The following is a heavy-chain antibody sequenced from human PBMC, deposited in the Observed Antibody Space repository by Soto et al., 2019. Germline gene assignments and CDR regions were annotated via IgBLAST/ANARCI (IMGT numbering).Heavy chain of an antibody. CDR1: GGTFGSYA. CDR2: IIPIPGTA. CDR3: ATSQGSSTSLEIYYYYYYGMDV. D-gene: IGHD2-2*01. Sequence: QVQLVQSGAEVEKPGSSVKVSCKASGGTFGSYAISWVRQAPGQGLEWMGGIIPIPGTANYAQKFQGRVTIAADESTSTADMELRSRRSADTAVYYCATSQGSSTSLEIYYYYYYGMDVWGQGTTVTVSS. J-gene: IGHJ6*02. V-gene: IGHV1-69*01.